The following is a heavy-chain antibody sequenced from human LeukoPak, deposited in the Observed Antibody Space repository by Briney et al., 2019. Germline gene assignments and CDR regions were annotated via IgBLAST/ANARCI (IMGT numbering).Heavy chain of an antibody. CDR2: IPSSSSNI. Sequence: PGGSLRLSCAASGFTFSSSSMNWVRQAPGKGLEWVSYIPSSSSNILYADSVKGRFTISRDNAKNAIYLQMHSLRDEDTAVYYCARDHAWAFDIWGQGQWSPSLQ. J-gene: IGHJ3*02. CDR3: ARDHAWAFDI. V-gene: IGHV3-48*02. CDR1: GFTFSSSS.